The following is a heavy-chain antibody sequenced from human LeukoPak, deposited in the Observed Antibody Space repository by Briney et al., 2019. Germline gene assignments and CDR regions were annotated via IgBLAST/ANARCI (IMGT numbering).Heavy chain of an antibody. CDR1: GYTFTSYY. J-gene: IGHJ4*02. CDR2: INPSGGST. Sequence: ASVKVSCKASGYTFTSYYMHWVRQAPGQGLEWMGIINPSGGSTSYAQKFQGRVTMTRDTSTSTVYMELSSLRSEDTAVYYCARGSGIDGYNLRFGLDLDYWGQGTLVTVSS. V-gene: IGHV1-46*01. CDR3: ARGSGIDGYNLRFGLDLDY. D-gene: IGHD5-24*01.